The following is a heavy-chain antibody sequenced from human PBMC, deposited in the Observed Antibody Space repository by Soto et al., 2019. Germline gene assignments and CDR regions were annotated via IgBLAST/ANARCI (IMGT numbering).Heavy chain of an antibody. J-gene: IGHJ4*02. CDR2: IYSGGST. Sequence: GGSLRLSCAASGFTVSSNYMSWVRQAPGKGLEWVSVIYSGGSTYYADSVKGRLTISRDNSKNTLYLQMNSLRAEDTAVYYCVRARTEYYFDYWGQGTLVTVSS. D-gene: IGHD1-1*01. CDR3: VRARTEYYFDY. V-gene: IGHV3-66*02. CDR1: GFTVSSNY.